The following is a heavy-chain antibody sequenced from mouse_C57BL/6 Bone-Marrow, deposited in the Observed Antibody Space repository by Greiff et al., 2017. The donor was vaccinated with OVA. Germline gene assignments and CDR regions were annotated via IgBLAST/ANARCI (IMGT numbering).Heavy chain of an antibody. CDR1: GYSFTSYY. CDR2: IYPGSGNT. D-gene: IGHD1-1*01. V-gene: IGHV1-66*01. CDR3: ARLYYGTYWYFDV. Sequence: QVQLQQSGPELVKPGASVKISCKASGYSFTSYYIHWVKQRPGQGLEWIGWIYPGSGNTKYNEKFKGKATLTADTSSSTAYMQLSSLTSDDSAVYYCARLYYGTYWYFDVWGTGTTVTVSS. J-gene: IGHJ1*03.